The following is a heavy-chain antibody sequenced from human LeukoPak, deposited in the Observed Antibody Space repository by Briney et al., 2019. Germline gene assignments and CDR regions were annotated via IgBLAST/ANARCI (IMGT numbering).Heavy chain of an antibody. D-gene: IGHD3-10*01. CDR2: IYYSGST. CDR3: ARGEYYYGSGSYYGY. CDR1: GGSISSYY. J-gene: IGHJ4*02. V-gene: IGHV4-59*01. Sequence: SETLSLTCTVSGGSISSYYWSWIRQPPGKGLEWIGYIYYSGSTNYNPSLKSRVTISVDTSKNQFSLKLSSVTAADTAVYYCARGEYYYGSGSYYGYWGQGTLVTVSS.